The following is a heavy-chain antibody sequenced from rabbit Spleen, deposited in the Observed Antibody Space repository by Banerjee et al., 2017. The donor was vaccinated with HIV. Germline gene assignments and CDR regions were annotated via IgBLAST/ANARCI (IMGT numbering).Heavy chain of an antibody. CDR1: GFSFSNKYV. J-gene: IGHJ4*01. CDR3: ARDYVGYIGWNFNL. CDR2: INTSSGNT. V-gene: IGHV1S43*01. Sequence: QEQLEESGGGLVKPEGSLTLTCKASGFSFSNKYVMCWVRQAPGKGLEWIACINTSSGNTVYASWAKGRFTISRSISLSTVDLEMTSLTVADTATYFCARDYVGYIGWNFNLSGPGTLVTAS. D-gene: IGHD7-1*01.